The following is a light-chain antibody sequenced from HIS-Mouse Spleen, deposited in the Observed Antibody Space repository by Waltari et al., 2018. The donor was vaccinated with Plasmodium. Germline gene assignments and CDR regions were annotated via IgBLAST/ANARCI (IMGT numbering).Light chain of an antibody. V-gene: IGKV2-30*01. J-gene: IGKJ1*01. Sequence: DVVMTQSPLSLPVTLGQPASISCRSRQSLVYSDGNTYLNWFQQRPGQSTRRLIYKVSNRDCGLPDRFSGSGSGTDFTLKISRVEADDVGVYYCMQGTHWPWTFGQGTKVEIK. CDR3: MQGTHWPWT. CDR2: KVS. CDR1: QSLVYSDGNTY.